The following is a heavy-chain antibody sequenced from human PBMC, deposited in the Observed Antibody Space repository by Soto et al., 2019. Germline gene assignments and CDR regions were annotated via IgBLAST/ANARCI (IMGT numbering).Heavy chain of an antibody. J-gene: IGHJ6*02. CDR2: ISYDGSNK. CDR3: ARVGGIAAAGTWNYYYGMDV. CDR1: GFTFSSYA. Sequence: HPGGSLRLSCAASGFTFSSYAMHWVRQAPGKGLEWVAVISYDGSNKYYADSVKGRFTISRDNSKNTLYLQMNSLRAEDTAVYYCARVGGIAAAGTWNYYYGMDVWGQGTTVTVSS. D-gene: IGHD6-13*01. V-gene: IGHV3-30-3*01.